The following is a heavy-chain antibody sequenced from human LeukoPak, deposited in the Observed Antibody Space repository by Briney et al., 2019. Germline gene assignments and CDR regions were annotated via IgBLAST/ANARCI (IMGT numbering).Heavy chain of an antibody. CDR1: GFALSSYA. Sequence: PGGSLRLSCAASGFALSSYAMSWVRQAPGKGLEWVSATSSSDAGTYHAESVRGRFTISRDNSKNTLYLQMNSLRAEDTGVYYCAKDLSSGSRRAYWGQGTLVAVSS. CDR2: TSSSDAGT. D-gene: IGHD6-19*01. V-gene: IGHV3-23*01. J-gene: IGHJ4*02. CDR3: AKDLSSGSRRAY.